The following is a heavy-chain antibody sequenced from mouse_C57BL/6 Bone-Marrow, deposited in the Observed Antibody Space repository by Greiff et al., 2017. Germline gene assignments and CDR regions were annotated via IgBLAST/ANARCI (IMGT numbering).Heavy chain of an antibody. J-gene: IGHJ4*01. CDR2: IYPGDGDT. CDR1: GYAFSSSW. Sequence: VQLQQSGPELVKPGASVKISCKASGYAFSSSWMNWVKQRPAKGLEWIGRIYPGDGDTNYNGKFKGKATLTADKSSSTAYMQLSSLTSEDSAVSFCAKRGRGYAMDYWGQGTSVTVSS. CDR3: AKRGRGYAMDY. D-gene: IGHD1-1*01. V-gene: IGHV1-82*01.